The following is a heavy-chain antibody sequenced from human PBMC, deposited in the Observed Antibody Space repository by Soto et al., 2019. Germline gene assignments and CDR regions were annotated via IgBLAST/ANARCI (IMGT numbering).Heavy chain of an antibody. CDR1: GFTFSSYS. J-gene: IGHJ4*02. CDR2: ITSSSGTK. CDR3: ARDGLSYFDY. Sequence: GGSLRLSCAGSGFTFSSYSMNWVRQAPGKGLEWISYITSSSGTKYYADSVRGRFTISRDNAQNSLFLQMNNLSDEDTAVYYCARDGLSYFDYWGQGTLVTVSS. V-gene: IGHV3-48*02. D-gene: IGHD3-16*02.